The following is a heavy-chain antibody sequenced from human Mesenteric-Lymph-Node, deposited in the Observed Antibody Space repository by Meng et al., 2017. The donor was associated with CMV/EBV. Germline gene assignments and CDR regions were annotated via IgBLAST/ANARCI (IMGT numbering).Heavy chain of an antibody. D-gene: IGHD6-13*01. CDR2: TYYRSKWYS. V-gene: IGHV6-1*01. Sequence: SETLSLTCAISGDSVSSNSAAWAWIRQSPSRGLEWLGRTYYRSKWYSDYGVSVRGRISINPDTSKNQFSLQLNSVTPEDTAVYYCARYTSSWYLEYWGQGTLVTVSS. CDR1: GDSVSSNSAA. CDR3: ARYTSSWYLEY. J-gene: IGHJ4*02.